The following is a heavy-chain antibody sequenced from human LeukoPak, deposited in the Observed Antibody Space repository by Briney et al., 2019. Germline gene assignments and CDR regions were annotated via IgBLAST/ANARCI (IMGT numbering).Heavy chain of an antibody. CDR3: ARGLFGDSVPLDY. V-gene: IGHV3-64*01. CDR1: GFTFSSYA. D-gene: IGHD3-10*01. CDR2: ISSNGGST. Sequence: GGSLRLSCAASGFTFSSYAMHWVRQAPGKGLEYVSAISSNGGSTYYANSVKGRFTISRDNSKNTLYLQMGSLRAEDMAVYYCARGLFGDSVPLDYWGQGTLVTVSS. J-gene: IGHJ4*02.